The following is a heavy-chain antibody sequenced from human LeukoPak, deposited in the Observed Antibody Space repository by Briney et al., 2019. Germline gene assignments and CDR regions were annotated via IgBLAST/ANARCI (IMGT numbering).Heavy chain of an antibody. J-gene: IGHJ3*02. Sequence: PGGSLRLSCAASGFTFSTYAMHWVRQAPGKGLEWVAVISYDVSSKYYADSVKGRFTISRDNSKNTLYLQMNSLRAEDTAVYYCARARSSYGYGDAFDIWGQGTMVTVSS. CDR2: ISYDVSSK. CDR1: GFTFSTYA. V-gene: IGHV3-30*04. D-gene: IGHD5-18*01. CDR3: ARARSSYGYGDAFDI.